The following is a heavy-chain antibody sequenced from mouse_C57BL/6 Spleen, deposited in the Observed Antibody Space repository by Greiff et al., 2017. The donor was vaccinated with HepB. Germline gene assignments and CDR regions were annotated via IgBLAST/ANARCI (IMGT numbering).Heavy chain of an antibody. Sequence: QVQLKQSGPELVKPGASVKISCKASGYAFSSSWMNWVKQRPGKGLEWIGRIYPGDGDTNYNGKFKGKATLTADKSSSTAYMQLSSLTSEDSAVYFCARNYYGSSYNPSWYFDVWGTGTTVTVSS. CDR3: ARNYYGSSYNPSWYFDV. V-gene: IGHV1-82*01. CDR2: IYPGDGDT. J-gene: IGHJ1*03. D-gene: IGHD1-1*01. CDR1: GYAFSSSW.